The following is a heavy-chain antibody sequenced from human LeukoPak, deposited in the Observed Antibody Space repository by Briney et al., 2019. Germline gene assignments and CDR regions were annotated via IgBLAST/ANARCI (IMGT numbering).Heavy chain of an antibody. Sequence: ASVKVSCKASGYTFTGYFIHWVRQAPGQGLEWMGWINPKSGGTNYQQKFQDRVPMTRDTSITTAYMEMSRLRSDDTAVYYCARSMVVRGVMGNYFDPWGHGTLATVSS. V-gene: IGHV1-2*02. CDR3: ARSMVVRGVMGNYFDP. CDR2: INPKSGGT. J-gene: IGHJ5*02. CDR1: GYTFTGYF. D-gene: IGHD3-10*01.